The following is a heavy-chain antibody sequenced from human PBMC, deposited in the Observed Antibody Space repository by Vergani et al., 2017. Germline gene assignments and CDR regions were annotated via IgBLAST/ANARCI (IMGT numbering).Heavy chain of an antibody. CDR2: INTNSGNP. Sequence: QVPLVQSGAEVKKPGASVKVSCKASGYTFSSYDINWVRQATGQGLEFMGWINTNSGNPTYALGFTGRFVFSLDTSVSTAYLQISGLKAEDSAVYYCARGRQWRLTEYLYGMDVWGQGTTVTVSS. D-gene: IGHD6-19*01. CDR1: GYTFSSYD. V-gene: IGHV7-4-1*02. CDR3: ARGRQWRLTEYLYGMDV. J-gene: IGHJ6*02.